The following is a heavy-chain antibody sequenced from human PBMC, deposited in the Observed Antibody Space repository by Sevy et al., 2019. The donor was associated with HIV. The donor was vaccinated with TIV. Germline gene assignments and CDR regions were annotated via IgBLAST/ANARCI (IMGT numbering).Heavy chain of an antibody. V-gene: IGHV3-23*01. CDR1: GFTFSSYA. J-gene: IGHJ4*02. D-gene: IGHD3-22*01. Sequence: GGSLRLSCAASGFTFSSYAMNWVRQAPGKGLEWVSGISDSGGSGDKSNYADSVKGRFTISRDDSKNSLYLQLNSLRAQDTAIYYCARKYDSSGYIDYWGQGTLVTVSS. CDR3: ARKYDSSGYIDY. CDR2: ISDSGGSGDKS.